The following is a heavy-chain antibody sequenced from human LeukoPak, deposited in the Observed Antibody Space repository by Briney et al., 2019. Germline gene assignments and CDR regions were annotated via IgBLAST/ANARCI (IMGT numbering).Heavy chain of an antibody. CDR2: INPNSGGT. Sequence: GASVKVSCKASGYTFTGYYMHWVRQAPGQGLEWMGWINPNSGGTNYAQKFQGRVTMTRDTSISTAYMELSRLRSDDTAVYYCARDLVRYSSSWSPHDAFDIWGQATMVTVSS. V-gene: IGHV1-2*02. CDR3: ARDLVRYSSSWSPHDAFDI. J-gene: IGHJ3*02. CDR1: GYTFTGYY. D-gene: IGHD6-13*01.